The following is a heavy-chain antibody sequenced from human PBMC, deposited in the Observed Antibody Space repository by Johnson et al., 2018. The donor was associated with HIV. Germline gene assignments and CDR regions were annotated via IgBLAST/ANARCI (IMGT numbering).Heavy chain of an antibody. J-gene: IGHJ3*02. D-gene: IGHD1-26*01. CDR3: ARAYSYGALDI. Sequence: VQLVESGGGLVKPGGSLRLSCAGSGFTFSDHYMDWVRQAPGKGLEWVANIKQDGSEKYYVDSVKGRFTISRDNSEKSLSLAMNSLRADDTAVYYCARAYSYGALDIWGQGTMVTVSS. V-gene: IGHV3-7*03. CDR2: IKQDGSEK. CDR1: GFTFSDHY.